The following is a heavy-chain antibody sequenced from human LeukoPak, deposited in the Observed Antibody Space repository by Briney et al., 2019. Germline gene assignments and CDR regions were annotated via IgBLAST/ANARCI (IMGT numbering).Heavy chain of an antibody. CDR1: GFTFSNYG. CDR3: ASGFRSGFGEIF. CDR2: ISSTSRTI. V-gene: IGHV3-48*02. J-gene: IGHJ4*02. Sequence: GGSLRLSCAASGFTFSNYGMSWGRQAPGKGLEWLSYISSTSRTIYYAESVKGRFTASRDNAKNSLYLQMNSLRDEDTAVYYCASGFRSGFGEIFWGQGTLVTVSS. D-gene: IGHD3-10*01.